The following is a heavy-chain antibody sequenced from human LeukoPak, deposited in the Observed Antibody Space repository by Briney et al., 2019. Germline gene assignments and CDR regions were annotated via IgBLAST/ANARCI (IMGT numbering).Heavy chain of an antibody. D-gene: IGHD6-13*01. CDR2: IIPIFGTA. J-gene: IGHJ5*02. V-gene: IGHV1-69*05. CDR3: ARSIAAAGINWFDP. CDR1: GGTFSSYA. Sequence: SVKVSCKASGGTFSSYAISWVRQAPGQGLEWMGGIIPIFGTANYAQKFQGGVTITTDESTSTAYMELSSLRSEDTAVYYCARSIAAAGINWFDPWGQGTLVTVSS.